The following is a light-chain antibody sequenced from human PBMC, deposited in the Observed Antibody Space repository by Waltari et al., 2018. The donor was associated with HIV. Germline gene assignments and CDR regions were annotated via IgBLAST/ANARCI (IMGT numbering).Light chain of an antibody. CDR1: SSDVGGYDY. Sequence: QSALTQPASVSGSPGQSITISCTGTSSDVGGYDYVSLYQQHPGKAPKLIISDVTERPSGVSSRFSGSKSGNTASLTISGLQADDEADYYCSSYANPITRVFGGGTKLTVL. J-gene: IGLJ3*02. V-gene: IGLV2-14*03. CDR3: SSYANPITRV. CDR2: DVT.